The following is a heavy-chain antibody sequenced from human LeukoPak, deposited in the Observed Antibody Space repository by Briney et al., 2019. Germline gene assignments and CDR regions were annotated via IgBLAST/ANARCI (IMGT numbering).Heavy chain of an antibody. J-gene: IGHJ4*02. Sequence: SETLFLTCTVSGDSISSSSYYWGWIRQPPGKGLEWIGNIYYSGNTYYNPSLKSRVTISVDTSKNQFSLKLSSVTAADTAVYYCARDFVVADTGDYWGQGTLVTVSS. CDR1: GDSISSSSYY. CDR3: ARDFVVADTGDY. D-gene: IGHD6-19*01. CDR2: IYYSGNT. V-gene: IGHV4-39*07.